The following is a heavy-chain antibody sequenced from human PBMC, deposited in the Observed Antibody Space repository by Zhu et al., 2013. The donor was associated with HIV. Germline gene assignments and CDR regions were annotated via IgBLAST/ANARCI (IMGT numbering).Heavy chain of an antibody. J-gene: IGHJ4*02. Sequence: QVQLVQSGAEVKKPGASVKVSCTASGYPFTTYDINWVRQATGQGLEWMGWISPNSGNPGYAQRFQGRVTMTRDTARGTAYMEVSGLRSDDTAVYYCARGRMTLSSYSFDYWGQGTRHRLL. CDR3: ARGRMTLSSYSFDY. V-gene: IGHV1-8*01. CDR2: ISPNSGNP. D-gene: IGHD2-21*02. CDR1: GYPFTTYD.